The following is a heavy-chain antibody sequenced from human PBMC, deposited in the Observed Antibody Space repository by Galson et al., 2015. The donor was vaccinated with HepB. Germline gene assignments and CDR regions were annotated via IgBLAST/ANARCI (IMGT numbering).Heavy chain of an antibody. D-gene: IGHD2-2*01. CDR3: AKDSSSNYPHYFDH. Sequence: SLRLSCAASGFTFSNYAMTWVRQTPGTGLEWISTFADTTYYADSVKGRFTISRDNSKNILYLQMNSLRAEDTAVYYCAKDSSSNYPHYFDHWGQGTLVTVSS. CDR2: FADTT. V-gene: IGHV3-23*01. CDR1: GFTFSNYA. J-gene: IGHJ4*02.